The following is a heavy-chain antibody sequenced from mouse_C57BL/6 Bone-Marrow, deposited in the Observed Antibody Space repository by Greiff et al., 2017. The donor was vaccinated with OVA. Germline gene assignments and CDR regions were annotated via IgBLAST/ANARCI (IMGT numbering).Heavy chain of an antibody. V-gene: IGHV1-15*01. CDR2: IDPEPGGT. D-gene: IGHD2-5*01. J-gene: IGHJ4*01. CDR1: GFTFNDYE. CDR3: TRGYSNYYARDN. Sequence: LQESGAELVRPGASVTLSCTASGFTFNDYEMHWVKQTPVHGLEWIGSIDPEPGGTAYTQKFKGKAILTADKSSSTAYLELRSLTSEDSAIYYCTRGYSNYYARDNWGRGTAVTV.